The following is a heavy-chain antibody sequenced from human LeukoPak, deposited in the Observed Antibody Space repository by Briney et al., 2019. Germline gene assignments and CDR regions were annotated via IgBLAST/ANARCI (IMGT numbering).Heavy chain of an antibody. CDR3: AKASTTVTTGNAFDI. J-gene: IGHJ3*02. D-gene: IGHD4-17*01. Sequence: GGSLRLSCAASGFTFSSYAMSWVRQAPGKGLEWVSGISGSGGSTYYADSAKGRLTISRDNSKSTLFLQMTSLRAEDTTVYYCAKASTTVTTGNAFDIWGQGTMITVSS. CDR2: ISGSGGST. V-gene: IGHV3-23*01. CDR1: GFTFSSYA.